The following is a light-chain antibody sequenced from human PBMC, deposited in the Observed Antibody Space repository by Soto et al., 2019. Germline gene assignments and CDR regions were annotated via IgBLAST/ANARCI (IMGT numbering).Light chain of an antibody. Sequence: EVVLTQSPGTLSLSAGERATLSCRASQSFGSSFLAWYQQKPGQAPRLLIYGASTRATGIPDRFSGSGSGADVTLTISRLEPEDSAVYYCQRYGNSPPWTFDPGTKVEIK. V-gene: IGKV3-20*01. CDR1: QSFGSSF. CDR3: QRYGNSPPWT. CDR2: GAS. J-gene: IGKJ1*01.